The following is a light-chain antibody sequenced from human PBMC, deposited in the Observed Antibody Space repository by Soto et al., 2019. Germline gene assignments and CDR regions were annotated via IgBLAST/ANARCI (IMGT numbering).Light chain of an antibody. J-gene: IGKJ1*01. CDR3: QQYGNSPWT. Sequence: EIVLTQSPGTLSLSPGERATLSCRASQSVSSNYLAWYQQKPGQAPRLLIYGASSRATGIPDRFSGSGSGNDFTLPISGLETEDFAVYYCQQYGNSPWTFGQGTKVEIK. CDR1: QSVSSNY. CDR2: GAS. V-gene: IGKV3-20*01.